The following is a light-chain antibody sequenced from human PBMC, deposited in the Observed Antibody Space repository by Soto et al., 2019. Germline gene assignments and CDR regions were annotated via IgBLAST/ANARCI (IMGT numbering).Light chain of an antibody. V-gene: IGLV2-14*01. J-gene: IGLJ1*01. Sequence: QSALTQPASVSGSPGQSITISCTGTSSDVGGYNYVSWYQQHPGKAPKLMIYEVSNRPSGVSNRFSGSKSGNTASLTISGLQAKDEAPSYCSSYPSTTPLLFGPGSKVTVL. CDR3: SSYPSTTPLL. CDR1: SSDVGGYNY. CDR2: EVS.